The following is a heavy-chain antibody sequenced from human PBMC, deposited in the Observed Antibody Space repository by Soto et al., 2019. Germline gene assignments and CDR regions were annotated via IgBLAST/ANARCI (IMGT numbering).Heavy chain of an antibody. D-gene: IGHD3-10*01. CDR3: AKDIGDLYYYGMDV. J-gene: IGHJ6*02. Sequence: RRLSFAASVFTFDDYAMHWVRQAPGKGLEWVSGISWNSGSIGYADSVKGRFTISRDNAKNSLYLQMNSLRAEDTALYYCAKDIGDLYYYGMDVWGQGTTVTVYS. CDR1: VFTFDDYA. CDR2: ISWNSGSI. V-gene: IGHV3-9*01.